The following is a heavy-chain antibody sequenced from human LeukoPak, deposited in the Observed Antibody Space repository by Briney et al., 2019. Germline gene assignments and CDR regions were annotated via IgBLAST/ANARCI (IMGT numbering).Heavy chain of an antibody. J-gene: IGHJ5*02. V-gene: IGHV4-4*07. Sequence: PSETLSLTCTVSGGSISSYYWSWMRQPAGKGLEWIGHIYTSESTNYNPSFKSRVTMSVDTSKNQFSLRLSSVTAADTAVYYCARGLIVGATNWFDPWGQGTLVTVSS. CDR3: ARGLIVGATNWFDP. D-gene: IGHD1-26*01. CDR1: GGSISSYY. CDR2: IYTSEST.